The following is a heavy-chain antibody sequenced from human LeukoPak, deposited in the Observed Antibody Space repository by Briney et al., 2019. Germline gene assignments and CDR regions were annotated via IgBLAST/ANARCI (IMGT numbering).Heavy chain of an antibody. CDR3: ARDGGYSGYDSRSQYYMDV. J-gene: IGHJ6*03. D-gene: IGHD5-12*01. Sequence: PSETLSLTCAVYGGSFSSYYWSWIRQPAGKGLEWIGRIYTSGSTNYNPSLKSRVTMSADTSKNQFSLKLSSVTAADTAVYYCARDGGYSGYDSRSQYYMDVWGKGTTVTVSS. CDR1: GGSFSSYY. V-gene: IGHV4-4*07. CDR2: IYTSGST.